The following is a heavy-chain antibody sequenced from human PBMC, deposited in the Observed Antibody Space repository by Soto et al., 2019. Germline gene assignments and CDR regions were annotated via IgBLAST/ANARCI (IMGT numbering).Heavy chain of an antibody. V-gene: IGHV4-61*01. CDR2: IYYSGST. D-gene: IGHD3-16*01. CDR1: GGSVSSGSYY. Sequence: QVQLQESGPGLVKPSETLSLTCTVSGGSVSSGSYYWSWIRQPPGKGLEWIGYIYYSGSTNYNPSLKSRVTISVDTSKNQFSLKLSSVTAADTAVYYCAREFTAGHNWFDPWGQGTLVTVSS. CDR3: AREFTAGHNWFDP. J-gene: IGHJ5*02.